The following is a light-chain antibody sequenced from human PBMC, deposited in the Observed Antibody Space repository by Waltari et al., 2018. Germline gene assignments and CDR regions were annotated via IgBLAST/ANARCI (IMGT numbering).Light chain of an antibody. CDR2: TTG. J-gene: IGLJ3*02. CDR1: FSSIGSNA. CDR3: AAWDDSLNGCV. V-gene: IGLV1-44*01. Sequence: QSVLTQPPSASGTPGQRVTISCSGSFSSIGSNAVNWYQQLPGTAPKLLIYTTGQRPSVVPDRFSGAKSGTSASLVISGLQSEDEADYYCAAWDDSLNGCVFGGGTKLTVL.